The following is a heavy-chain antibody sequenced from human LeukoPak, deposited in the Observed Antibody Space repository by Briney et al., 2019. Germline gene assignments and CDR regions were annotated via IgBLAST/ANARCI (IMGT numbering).Heavy chain of an antibody. CDR1: GFTFSSYG. CDR2: ISGSGGST. D-gene: IGHD3-10*01. CDR3: AKDRSMVRGVNRRFDP. V-gene: IGHV3-23*01. J-gene: IGHJ5*02. Sequence: GRSLRLSCAASGFTFSSYGMHWVRQAPGKGLEWVSAISGSGGSTYYADSVKGRFTISRDNSKNTLYLQMNSLRAEDTAVYYCAKDRSMVRGVNRRFDPWGQGTLVTVSS.